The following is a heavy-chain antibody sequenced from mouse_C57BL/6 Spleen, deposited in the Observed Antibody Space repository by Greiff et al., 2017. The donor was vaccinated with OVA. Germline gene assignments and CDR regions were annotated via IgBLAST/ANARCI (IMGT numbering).Heavy chain of an antibody. Sequence: QVQLKQPGAELVMPGASVKLSCKASGYTFTSYWMHWVKQRPGQGLEWIGEIDPSDSYTNYNQKFKGKSTLTVDKSSSTAYMQLSSLTSEDSAVYYCARLDDGYAWFAYWGQGTLVTVSA. CDR3: ARLDDGYAWFAY. CDR1: GYTFTSYW. J-gene: IGHJ3*01. CDR2: IDPSDSYT. D-gene: IGHD2-3*01. V-gene: IGHV1-69*01.